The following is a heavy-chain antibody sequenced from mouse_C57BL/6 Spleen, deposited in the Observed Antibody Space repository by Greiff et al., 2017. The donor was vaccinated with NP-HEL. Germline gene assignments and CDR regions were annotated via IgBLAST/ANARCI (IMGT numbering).Heavy chain of an antibody. V-gene: IGHV1-55*01. CDR3: ARLNYYGSSLDY. Sequence: QVQLQQSGAELVKPGASVKMSCKASGYTFTSYWITWVKQRPGQGLEWIGDIYPGSGSTNYNEKFKSKATLTVDTSSSTAYMQLSSLTSEDSAVYYCARLNYYGSSLDYWGQGTTLTVSS. J-gene: IGHJ2*01. D-gene: IGHD1-1*01. CDR1: GYTFTSYW. CDR2: IYPGSGST.